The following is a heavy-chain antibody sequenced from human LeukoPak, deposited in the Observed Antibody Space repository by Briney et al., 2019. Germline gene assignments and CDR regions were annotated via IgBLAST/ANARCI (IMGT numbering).Heavy chain of an antibody. J-gene: IGHJ6*02. V-gene: IGHV4-34*01. Sequence: SETLSLTCAVYGGSFSGYYWSWIRQPPGKGLERIGEINHSGSTNYNPSLKSRVTISVDTSKNQFSLKLSSVTAADTAVYYCAGIVVVVAATPEQEFYYGMDVWGQGTTVTVSS. CDR1: GGSFSGYY. CDR2: INHSGST. CDR3: AGIVVVVAATPEQEFYYGMDV. D-gene: IGHD2-15*01.